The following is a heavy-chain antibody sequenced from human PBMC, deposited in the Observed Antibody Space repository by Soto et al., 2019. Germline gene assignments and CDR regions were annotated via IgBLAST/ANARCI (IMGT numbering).Heavy chain of an antibody. Sequence: GSLRLSCAASGFTFSNYWVSWVRQAPGKGMEWVANIKEGGSEKYYVDYVKGRFTISRDENRNSLYMQMKNLRAEETAVYHCVQYSGSYAMMDWGQGTLVTVSS. D-gene: IGHD1-26*01. CDR3: VQYSGSYAMMD. CDR1: GFTFSNYW. CDR2: IKEGGSEK. J-gene: IGHJ4*02. V-gene: IGHV3-7*01.